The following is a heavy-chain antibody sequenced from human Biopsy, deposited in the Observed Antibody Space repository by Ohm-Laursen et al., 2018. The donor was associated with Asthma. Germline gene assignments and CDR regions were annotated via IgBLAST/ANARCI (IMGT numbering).Heavy chain of an antibody. D-gene: IGHD1-26*01. J-gene: IGHJ4*02. V-gene: IGHV3-30*18. CDR2: ISFDGSNK. CDR3: AKDVFPGWELRRGPDY. CDR1: GFTFSNYG. Sequence: SLSLSCSASGFTFSNYGMHWVRPAPGKGLDWVAVISFDGSNKNYPDSVKGRFTISRDNSRNTLHLQMNSLRAEDTAVYYCAKDVFPGWELRRGPDYWGQGTLVTVSS.